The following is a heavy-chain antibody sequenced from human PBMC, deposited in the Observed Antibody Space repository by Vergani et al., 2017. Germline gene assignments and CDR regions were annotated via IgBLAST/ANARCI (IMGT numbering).Heavy chain of an antibody. V-gene: IGHV2-5*01. Sequence: QITLKESGPTLVKPTQTLTLTCTFSGFSLSTSGVGVGWIRQPPGKALEWLAIIYWNDDKRYSPSLQSRLTITKDTSKNQVVLTMTNMDPVDTATYYCAHRYYDVWSGYYKVRAAAEYFQHWGQGTLVTVSS. CDR1: GFSLSTSGVG. J-gene: IGHJ1*01. CDR3: AHRYYDVWSGYYKVRAAAEYFQH. CDR2: IYWNDDK. D-gene: IGHD3-3*01.